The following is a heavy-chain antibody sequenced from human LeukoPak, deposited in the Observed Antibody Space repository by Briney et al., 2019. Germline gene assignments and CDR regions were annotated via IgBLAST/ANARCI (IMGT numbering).Heavy chain of an antibody. CDR1: GFTVSSNY. J-gene: IGHJ3*02. D-gene: IGHD3-10*01. Sequence: GGSLRLSCAASGFTVSSNYMNWIRQAPGKGLEWVSVIYSGGSTYYADSVKGRFTISRDNSKNTLYFQMNSLRAEDTAVYYCAREKMYYYGSGSGGAFDIWGQGTMVTVSS. V-gene: IGHV3-66*01. CDR3: AREKMYYYGSGSGGAFDI. CDR2: IYSGGST.